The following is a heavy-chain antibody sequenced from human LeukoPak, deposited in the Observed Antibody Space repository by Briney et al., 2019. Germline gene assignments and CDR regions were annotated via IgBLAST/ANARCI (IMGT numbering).Heavy chain of an antibody. D-gene: IGHD4/OR15-4a*01. CDR2: IYHSGST. V-gene: IGHV4-4*02. CDR3: VRVPFAFYGMEV. Sequence: SETLSLTCAVSSDSIRSNNWWSWVRPPPGKGLEWIGAIYHSGSTNYNPSLKSRVIISADTSKNQLSLKLSSVTAADTAVYYCVRVPFAFYGMEVWGKGTTVSVSS. J-gene: IGHJ6*04. CDR1: SDSIRSNNW.